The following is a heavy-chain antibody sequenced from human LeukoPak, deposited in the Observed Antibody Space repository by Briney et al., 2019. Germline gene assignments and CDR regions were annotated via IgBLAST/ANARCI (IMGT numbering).Heavy chain of an antibody. CDR1: GFTFSDYY. CDR3: ARMGRDVYNFCFDY. Sequence: GGSRRLSCSASGFTFSDYYMCWIRQAPGKGLEWISCISSSGGTTYYAESVKGRFTISRDSDKKSVFLQMNTLSADDTAVYYCARMGRDVYNFCFDYWGQGTLVTVSS. D-gene: IGHD5-24*01. J-gene: IGHJ4*02. CDR2: ISSSGGTT. V-gene: IGHV3-11*04.